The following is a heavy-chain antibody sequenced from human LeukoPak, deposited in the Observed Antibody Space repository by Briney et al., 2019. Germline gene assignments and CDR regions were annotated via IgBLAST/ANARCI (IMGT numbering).Heavy chain of an antibody. Sequence: SETLSLTCTVSGGSISSYYWSWIRQPPGKGLEWIGSIYYSGSTYYNPSLKSRVTISVDTSKNQFSLKLSSVTAADTAVYYCARLVGVEYYYDSSGYYPNSFDYWGQGTLVTVSS. CDR2: IYYSGST. J-gene: IGHJ4*02. V-gene: IGHV4-59*05. CDR3: ARLVGVEYYYDSSGYYPNSFDY. D-gene: IGHD3-22*01. CDR1: GGSISSYY.